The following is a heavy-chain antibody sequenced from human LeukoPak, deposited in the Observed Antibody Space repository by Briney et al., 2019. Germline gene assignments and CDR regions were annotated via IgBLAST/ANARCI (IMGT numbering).Heavy chain of an antibody. Sequence: ASVKVSCKASGYTFTSYYMHWVRHAPGQGLEWMGIINPSGGSTNYAQKFQGRVTMTRDTSTSTVYMDLSSLRSEDTAVYYCARASAAAAGRRVDYWGQGTLVTVSS. J-gene: IGHJ4*02. V-gene: IGHV1-46*01. CDR1: GYTFTSYY. CDR3: ARASAAAAGRRVDY. D-gene: IGHD6-13*01. CDR2: INPSGGST.